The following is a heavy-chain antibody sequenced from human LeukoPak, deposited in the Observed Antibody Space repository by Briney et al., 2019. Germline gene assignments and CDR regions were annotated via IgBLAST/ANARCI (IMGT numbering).Heavy chain of an antibody. CDR2: IYYSGST. J-gene: IGHJ4*02. CDR3: ARDYCSGGSCYPHFDY. Sequence: SETLSLTCAVSGGSISSNSYYWGWIRQPPGKGLEWIGSIYYSGSTYYNPSLKSRVTISVDTSKNQFSLKLSSVTAADTAVYYCARDYCSGGSCYPHFDYWGQGTLVTVSS. CDR1: GGSISSNSYY. D-gene: IGHD2-15*01. V-gene: IGHV4-39*07.